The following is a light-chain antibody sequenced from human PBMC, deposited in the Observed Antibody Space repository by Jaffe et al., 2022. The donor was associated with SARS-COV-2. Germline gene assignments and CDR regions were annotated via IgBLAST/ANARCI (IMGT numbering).Light chain of an antibody. Sequence: DIQMTQSPSSLSASVGDRVTIACRASQSISKYLNWYQQKPGKAPKLLMYAASTLQSGVPSRFSGSGSGTDFTLTITSLQPEDFATYYCQESYSTTFGQGTRLEMK. CDR1: QSISKY. J-gene: IGKJ5*01. CDR2: AAS. V-gene: IGKV1-39*01. CDR3: QESYSTT.